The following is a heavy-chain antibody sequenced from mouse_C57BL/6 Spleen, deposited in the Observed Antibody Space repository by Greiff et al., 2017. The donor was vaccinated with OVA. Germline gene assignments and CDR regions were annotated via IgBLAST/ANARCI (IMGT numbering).Heavy chain of an antibody. CDR2: IRSKSNNYAT. J-gene: IGHJ3*01. V-gene: IGHV10-1*01. CDR3: VRDDSWFAY. Sequence: EVQLQESGGGLVQPKGSLKLSCAASGFSFNTYAMNWVRQAPGKGLEWVARIRSKSNNYATYYADSVKDRFTISRDDSESMLYLQMNNLKTEDTAMYYCVRDDSWFAYWGQGTLVTVSA. CDR1: GFSFNTYA. D-gene: IGHD2-4*01.